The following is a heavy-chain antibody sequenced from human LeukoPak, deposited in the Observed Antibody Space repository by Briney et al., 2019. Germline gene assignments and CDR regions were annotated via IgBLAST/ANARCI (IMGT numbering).Heavy chain of an antibody. CDR1: GFSFSSNH. CDR2: IYTGGST. J-gene: IGHJ4*02. CDR3: ARDPGISGVDY. Sequence: GGSLRLSCAVSGFSFSSNHMSWVRRAPGRGLEWVSVIYTGGSTYYADSVKGRFTISRDNNENTLYLQMNGLTVEDTAVYYCARDPGISGVDYWGRGTLVTAST. D-gene: IGHD2-15*01. V-gene: IGHV3-66*01.